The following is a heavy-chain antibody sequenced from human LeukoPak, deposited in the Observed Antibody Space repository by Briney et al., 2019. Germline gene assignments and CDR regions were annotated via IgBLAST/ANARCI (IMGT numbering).Heavy chain of an antibody. CDR2: IKSKTDGGTT. CDR1: GFTFSNAW. V-gene: IGHV3-15*01. D-gene: IGHD3-22*01. J-gene: IGHJ4*02. CDR3: AKDRAYDSRGYYLRYFDY. Sequence: GGSLRLSCAASGFTFSNAWMSWVRQAPGKGLEWVGRIKSKTDGGTTDYAAPVKCRFTISRDDSKNTLYLQMNSLKTEDTAVYYCAKDRAYDSRGYYLRYFDYWGQGTLVTVSS.